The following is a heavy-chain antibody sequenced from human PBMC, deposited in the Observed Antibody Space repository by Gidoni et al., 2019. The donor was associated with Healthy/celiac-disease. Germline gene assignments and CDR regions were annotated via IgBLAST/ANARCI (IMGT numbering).Heavy chain of an antibody. V-gene: IGHV3-30-3*01. Sequence: QVQLVESGGGVVQPGRSLRLSCAASGFTFSSYAMHWVRQAPGKGLGWVAVISYDGSNKYYADSVKGRFTISRDNSKNTLYLQMNSLRAEDTAVYYCARDSVNIVVVPAAIRLTPYYYYGMDVWGQGTTSPSP. CDR1: GFTFSSYA. CDR2: ISYDGSNK. D-gene: IGHD2-2*01. CDR3: ARDSVNIVVVPAAIRLTPYYYYGMDV. J-gene: IGHJ6*02.